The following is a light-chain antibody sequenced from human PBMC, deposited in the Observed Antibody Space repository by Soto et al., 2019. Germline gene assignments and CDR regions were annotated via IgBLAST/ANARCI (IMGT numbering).Light chain of an antibody. CDR2: RNS. V-gene: IGLV1-47*01. CDR3: AAWDDSLSGHVV. J-gene: IGLJ2*01. Sequence: SVLSQPPSASGTPGQRVTISCSGSSSNIGSNYVYWYQQLPGKAPKFLIYRNSQRPSGVPDRFSGSKSGTSASLAISGLRSEDEADYYCAAWDDSLSGHVVFGGGTKLTVL. CDR1: SSNIGSNY.